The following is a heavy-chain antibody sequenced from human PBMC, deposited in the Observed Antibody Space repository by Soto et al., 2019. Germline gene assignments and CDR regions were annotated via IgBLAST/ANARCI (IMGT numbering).Heavy chain of an antibody. CDR3: ARGGYYDSSGYYAGLDAFDI. CDR2: IYYSGST. CDR1: GAYISRRGHY. J-gene: IGHJ3*02. V-gene: IGHV4-31*03. D-gene: IGHD3-22*01. Sequence: SEPLSLTCTLTGAYISRRGHYWTWFCQHPGKGLEWIGYIYYSGSTYYNPSLKSRVTISVDTSKNQLSLKLSSVTAADTAVYYCARGGYYDSSGYYAGLDAFDIWGQGTMVS.